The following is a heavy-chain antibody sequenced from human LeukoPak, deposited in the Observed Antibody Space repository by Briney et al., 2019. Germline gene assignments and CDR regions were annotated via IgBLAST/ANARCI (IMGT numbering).Heavy chain of an antibody. CDR3: AKGWDIMITFGGVIVQAPPDY. J-gene: IGHJ4*02. Sequence: GGSLRLSCGASGFTFSSHWMSWVRQGPGKGLEWVANIKQDGSEKYYVDSVKGRFTISRDNAKNPLYLQMNSLRAEDTAVYYCAKGWDIMITFGGVIVQAPPDYWGQGTLVTVSS. CDR1: GFTFSSHW. D-gene: IGHD3-16*02. CDR2: IKQDGSEK. V-gene: IGHV3-7*03.